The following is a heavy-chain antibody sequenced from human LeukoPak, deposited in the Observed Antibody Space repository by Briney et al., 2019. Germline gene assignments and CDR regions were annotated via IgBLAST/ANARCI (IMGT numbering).Heavy chain of an antibody. CDR1: GGSISSYY. Sequence: SETLSLTCTVSGGSISSYYWSWIRQPPGKGLEWIGYIYYSGSTNYNPSLKSRVTISVDTSKNQFSLKLSSVTAADTAVYYCASFSNRGRPFDYWGQGTLVTVSS. CDR3: ASFSNRGRPFDY. CDR2: IYYSGST. D-gene: IGHD4-11*01. V-gene: IGHV4-59*01. J-gene: IGHJ4*02.